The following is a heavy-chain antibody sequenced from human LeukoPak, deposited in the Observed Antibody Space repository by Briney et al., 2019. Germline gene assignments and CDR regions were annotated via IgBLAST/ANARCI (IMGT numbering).Heavy chain of an antibody. CDR2: ISGDGVST. V-gene: IGHV3-43*02. Sequence: GGSLRLSCVASGLPIADFAMHWVRQAPGKGLEWVSLISGDGVSTFYTDSVRGRFSISRDNTKNSLYLEMNSLRAEDTAMYYCAKESGKFDYWGQGTLVAVSS. J-gene: IGHJ4*02. CDR1: GLPIADFA. CDR3: AKESGKFDY.